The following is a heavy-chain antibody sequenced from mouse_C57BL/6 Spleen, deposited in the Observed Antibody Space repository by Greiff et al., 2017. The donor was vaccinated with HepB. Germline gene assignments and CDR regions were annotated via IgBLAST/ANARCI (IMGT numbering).Heavy chain of an antibody. V-gene: IGHV1-54*01. D-gene: IGHD2-4*01. CDR1: GYAFTNYL. Sequence: QVQLKESGAELVRPGTSVKVSCKASGYAFTNYLIEWVKQRPGQGLAWIGVINPGSGGTNYNEKFKGKATLTADKSSSTAYMQLSSLTSEDSAVYFCAREGEYGYDYPDYWGQGTTLTVSS. CDR2: INPGSGGT. J-gene: IGHJ2*01. CDR3: AREGEYGYDYPDY.